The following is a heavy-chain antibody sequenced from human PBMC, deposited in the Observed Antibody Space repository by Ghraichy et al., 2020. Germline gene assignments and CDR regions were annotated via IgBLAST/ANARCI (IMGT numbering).Heavy chain of an antibody. CDR3: ARVPLRDDYGDYESQASDAFDI. Sequence: ASVKVSCKASGYTFTSYYMHWVRQAPGQGLEWMGIINPSGGSTSYAQKFQGRVTMTRDTSTSTVYMELSSLRSEDTAVYYCARVPLRDDYGDYESQASDAFDIWGQGTMVTVSS. CDR1: GYTFTSYY. V-gene: IGHV1-46*01. CDR2: INPSGGST. D-gene: IGHD4-17*01. J-gene: IGHJ3*02.